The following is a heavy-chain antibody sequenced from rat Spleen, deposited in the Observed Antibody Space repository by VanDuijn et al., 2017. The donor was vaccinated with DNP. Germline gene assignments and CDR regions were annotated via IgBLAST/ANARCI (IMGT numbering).Heavy chain of an antibody. D-gene: IGHD5-1*01. Sequence: EVQLVESGGGLVQPGWSLKLSCAASGFTFSDYNMAWVRQAPKKGLEWVATISYDDRSTYYRDSVKGRFTISRDNAKSTLYRQMDSLRAEDTATYYCVRRTGSSGYWGQGVMVTVSS. CDR1: GFTFSDYN. J-gene: IGHJ2*01. CDR2: ISYDDRST. V-gene: IGHV5-7*01. CDR3: VRRTGSSGY.